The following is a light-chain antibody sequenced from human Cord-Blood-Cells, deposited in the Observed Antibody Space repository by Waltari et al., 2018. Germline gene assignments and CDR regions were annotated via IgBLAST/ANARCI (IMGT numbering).Light chain of an antibody. J-gene: IGKJ3*01. V-gene: IGKV4-1*01. CDR1: QSVVYSSNNKNY. Sequence: DIVRTQSPDPLAMSLCQSAPITCKSIQSVVYSSNNKNYLAWYHKKPGQPPKLPIYWASTRESAVPDRFSGRGYRPDLNLNISSLKAEDVPVYPCQQYYSAPSPSGPGHKVDIK. CDR3: QQYYSAPSP. CDR2: WAS.